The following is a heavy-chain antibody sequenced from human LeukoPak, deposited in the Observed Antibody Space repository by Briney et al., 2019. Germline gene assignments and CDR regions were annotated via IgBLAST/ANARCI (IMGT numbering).Heavy chain of an antibody. CDR3: ARGYKPEYFDY. CDR2: IYTSGST. V-gene: IGHV4-61*02. D-gene: IGHD3-10*01. J-gene: IGHJ4*02. Sequence: SQTLSLTCTVSGGSISSGSYYWSWIRQPAGKGLEWIGRIYTSGSTNYNPSLKSRVTISVDTSKNQFSLKLSSVTAADTAVYYCARGYKPEYFDYWGQGTLVTVSS. CDR1: GGSISSGSYY.